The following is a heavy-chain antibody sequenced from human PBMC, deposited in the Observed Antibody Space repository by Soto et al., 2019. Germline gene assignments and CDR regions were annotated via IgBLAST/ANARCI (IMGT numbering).Heavy chain of an antibody. V-gene: IGHV4-39*07. CDR3: ARLTTRFTFGGVIVTNAFDI. CDR2: VSYSGST. CDR1: GDSITSSNYY. J-gene: IGHJ3*02. Sequence: PSETLSLTCTVSGDSITSSNYYWGWLRPSPGKGLEWIGIVSYSGSTNHNPSLKSRVTISVDTSKNQFSLKLSSVTAADTAVYYCARLTTRFTFGGVIVTNAFDIWGQGTMVTVSS. D-gene: IGHD3-16*02.